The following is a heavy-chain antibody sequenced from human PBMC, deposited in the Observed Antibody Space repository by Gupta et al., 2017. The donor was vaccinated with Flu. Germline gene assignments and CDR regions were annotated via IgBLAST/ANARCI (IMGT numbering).Heavy chain of an antibody. D-gene: IGHD6-19*01. J-gene: IGHJ4*02. CDR2: ISGNGDIT. V-gene: IGHV3-23*01. Sequence: EVQLLESGGGLVKPGESLRLSCVGSGFTFSNHDITWVRQAPGKGLEWFYAISGNGDITDSRDSVKDRFTISRDNSKNTVFLHMTNLRVEDTAVYFCAKSKYSSGWYDYWGQGTLVTVSS. CDR1: GFTFSNHD. CDR3: AKSKYSSGWYDY.